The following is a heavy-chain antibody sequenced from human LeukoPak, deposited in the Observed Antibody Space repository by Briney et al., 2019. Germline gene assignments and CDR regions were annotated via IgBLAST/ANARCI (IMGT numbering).Heavy chain of an antibody. Sequence: SETLSLTCTVSGGSISSSSYYWGWIRQPPGKGLEWIGSIYYSGSTYYNPSLTSRVTISVDTSKNQFSLKLSSVTAADTAVYYCARVSRSGSYFGAFEIWGQGTMVTVSS. CDR1: GGSISSSSYY. D-gene: IGHD1-26*01. CDR2: IYYSGST. J-gene: IGHJ3*02. CDR3: ARVSRSGSYFGAFEI. V-gene: IGHV4-39*07.